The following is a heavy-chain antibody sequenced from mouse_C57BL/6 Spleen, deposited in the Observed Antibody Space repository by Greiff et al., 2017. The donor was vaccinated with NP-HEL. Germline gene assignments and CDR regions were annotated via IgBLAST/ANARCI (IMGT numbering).Heavy chain of an antibody. J-gene: IGHJ3*01. CDR3: ARPSSYDGYYEFAY. V-gene: IGHV1-4*01. CDR1: GYTFTSYT. CDR2: INPSSGYT. D-gene: IGHD2-3*01. Sequence: QVTLKESGAELARPGASVKMSCKASGYTFTSYTMHWVKQRPGQGLEWIGYINPSSGYTKYNQKFKDKATLTADKSSSTAYMQLSSLTSEDSAVYYCARPSSYDGYYEFAYWGQGTLVTVSA.